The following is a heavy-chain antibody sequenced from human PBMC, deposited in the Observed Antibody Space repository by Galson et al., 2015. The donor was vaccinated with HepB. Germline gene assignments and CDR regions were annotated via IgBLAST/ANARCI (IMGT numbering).Heavy chain of an antibody. CDR2: IYYTGSA. J-gene: IGHJ5*02. D-gene: IGHD4-17*01. CDR3: ARNGDSGDFVSWFDP. V-gene: IGHV4-39*02. Sequence: ETLSLTCTVSGGSVGNYNYYWAWIRQPPGKGLEWIGSIYYTGSAYYNPSLKSRVTVSVDTSKNHFSLGLTSVTAADTAIYYCARNGDSGDFVSWFDPWGQGTLVTVSS. CDR1: GGSVGNYNYY.